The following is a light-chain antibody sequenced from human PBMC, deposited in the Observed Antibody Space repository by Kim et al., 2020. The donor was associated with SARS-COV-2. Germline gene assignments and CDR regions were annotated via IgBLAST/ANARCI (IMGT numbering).Light chain of an antibody. CDR1: KLGDKY. CDR3: QAWDSSTFYV. J-gene: IGLJ1*01. V-gene: IGLV3-1*01. CDR2: EDN. Sequence: SSELTQPPSVSVSPGQTARITCSGDKLGDKYTCWYQQKPGQSPLLVMYEDNKRPSGIPERFSGSNSGNTATLTISGTQAVDEADYYCQAWDSSTFYVFGTGTKVTVL.